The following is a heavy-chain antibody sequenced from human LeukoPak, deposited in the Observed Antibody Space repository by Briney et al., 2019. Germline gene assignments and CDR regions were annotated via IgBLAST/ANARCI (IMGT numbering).Heavy chain of an antibody. V-gene: IGHV3-23*01. J-gene: IGHJ6*03. CDR3: AKRSWELLYYHYYMDV. CDR2: ISGSGGST. D-gene: IGHD1-26*01. CDR1: GFTFSSYA. Sequence: QLGGSLRLSCAASGFTFSSYAMSWVRQAPGKGLEWVSAISGSGGSTYYADSVKGRFTVSRDNSKNTLYLQMNSLRAEDTAVYYCAKRSWELLYYHYYMDVWGKGTTVTVSS.